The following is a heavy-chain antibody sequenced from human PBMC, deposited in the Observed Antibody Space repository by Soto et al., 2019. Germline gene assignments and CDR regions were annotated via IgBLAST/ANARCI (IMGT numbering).Heavy chain of an antibody. CDR1: GGTFSSYT. J-gene: IGHJ4*01. D-gene: IGHD5-18*01. CDR2: IIPILGIA. V-gene: IGHV1-69*02. Sequence: SVKVSCKASGGTFSSYTISWVRQAPGQGLEWMGRIIPILGIANYAQRFQGRATITADKSTSTAYMELSSLRSEDTAVYYCARSRAYCYGQLVHYYFDYWG. CDR3: ARSRAYCYGQLVHYYFDY.